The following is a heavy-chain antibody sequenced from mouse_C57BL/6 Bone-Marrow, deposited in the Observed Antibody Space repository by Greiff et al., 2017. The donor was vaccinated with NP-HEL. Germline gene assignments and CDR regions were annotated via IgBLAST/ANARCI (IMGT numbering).Heavy chain of an antibody. CDR1: GYTFTDYY. Sequence: EVQLQQSGPELVKPGASVKMSCKASGYTFTDYYMNWVRQSPGKSLEWIGDINPNNGGTSYNQKFKGKATLTVDKSSSTAYMELRTLTSDDSAVYDCARPYGSPRRGYAMDYWGQGTTVTVSS. CDR3: ARPYGSPRRGYAMDY. CDR2: INPNNGGT. V-gene: IGHV1-26*01. J-gene: IGHJ4*01. D-gene: IGHD1-1*01.